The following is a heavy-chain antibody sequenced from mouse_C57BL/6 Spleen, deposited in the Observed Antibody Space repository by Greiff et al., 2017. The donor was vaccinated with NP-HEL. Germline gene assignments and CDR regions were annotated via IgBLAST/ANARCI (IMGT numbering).Heavy chain of an antibody. Sequence: EVQVVESGGGLVQSGRSLRLSCATSGFTFSDFYMEWVRQAPGKGLEWIAASRNKANDYTTEYSASVKGRFIVSRDTSQSILYLQMNALRAEDTAIYYCARDAGYYGAFDYWGQGTTLTVSS. V-gene: IGHV7-1*01. CDR2: SRNKANDYTT. CDR3: ARDAGYYGAFDY. CDR1: GFTFSDFY. D-gene: IGHD1-1*01. J-gene: IGHJ2*01.